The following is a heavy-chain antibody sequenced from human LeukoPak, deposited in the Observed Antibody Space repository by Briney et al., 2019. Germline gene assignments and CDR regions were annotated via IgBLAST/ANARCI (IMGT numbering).Heavy chain of an antibody. J-gene: IGHJ4*02. Sequence: GGSLRLSCAASGFTFSNYAMSWVRQAPGKGLEWVSVISGSGDTTYYADSAKGRFTISRDNSKNTLYLQMNSLRAEDTAVYYCARAKYYDKHGYYFDYWGQGTLVTVSS. CDR2: ISGSGDTT. CDR1: GFTFSNYA. V-gene: IGHV3-23*01. D-gene: IGHD3-9*01. CDR3: ARAKYYDKHGYYFDY.